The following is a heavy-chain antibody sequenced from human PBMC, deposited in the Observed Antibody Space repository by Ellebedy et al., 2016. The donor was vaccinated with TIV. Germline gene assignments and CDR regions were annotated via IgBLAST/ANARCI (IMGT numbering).Heavy chain of an antibody. CDR1: GGTFSSYA. D-gene: IGHD3-10*01. CDR2: IIPIFGTA. Sequence: AASVKVSCKASGGTFSSYAISWVRQAPGQGLEWMGGIIPIFGTANYAQKFQGRVTITADESTSTAYMELSSLRSEDTAVYYCARELPTRFGEYYYGMDVWGQGTTVTVSS. J-gene: IGHJ6*02. V-gene: IGHV1-69*13. CDR3: ARELPTRFGEYYYGMDV.